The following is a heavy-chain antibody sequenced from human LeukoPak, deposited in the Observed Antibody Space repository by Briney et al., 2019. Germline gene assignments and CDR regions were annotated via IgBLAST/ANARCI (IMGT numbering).Heavy chain of an antibody. CDR2: ISSSSSYI. CDR3: ARSDYDFWSGYYDNWFDP. V-gene: IGHV3-21*01. J-gene: IGHJ5*02. D-gene: IGHD3-3*01. CDR1: GFTFSSYS. Sequence: GGSLRLSCAASGFTFSSYSMNWVRQAPGKGLEWVSSISSSSSYIYYADSVKGRFTISRDNAKNSLYLQMNSLRAEDTAVYYCARSDYDFWSGYYDNWFDPWGQGTLVTVSS.